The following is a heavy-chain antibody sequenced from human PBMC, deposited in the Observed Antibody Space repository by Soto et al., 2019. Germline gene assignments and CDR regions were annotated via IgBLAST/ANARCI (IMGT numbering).Heavy chain of an antibody. CDR3: ARDYDSSGDY. D-gene: IGHD3-22*01. Sequence: QLQLQESGPGLVKPSETLSLTCTVSGGSISTSSYYWGWISQPPGKGLEWIGSIYYSGSTYYNPSLKSRVTISVDTSKNQFSLKLSSVTAADTAVYYCARDYDSSGDYWGQGTLVTVSS. CDR2: IYYSGST. V-gene: IGHV4-39*01. J-gene: IGHJ4*02. CDR1: GGSISTSSYY.